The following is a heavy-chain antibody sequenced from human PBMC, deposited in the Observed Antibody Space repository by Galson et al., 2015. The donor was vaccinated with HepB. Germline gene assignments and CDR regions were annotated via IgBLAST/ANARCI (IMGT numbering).Heavy chain of an antibody. CDR2: TYYKSKWYN. Sequence: CAISGDSVSSNSATWNWIRQSPSRGLEWLGRTYYKSKWYNDYAVSVKSRITINPDTSKNQFSLQLNSVTPEDTAVYYCTRDPRGSGAPSGMDVWGQGTTVTVSS. CDR1: GDSVSSNSAT. CDR3: TRDPRGSGAPSGMDV. D-gene: IGHD3-10*01. V-gene: IGHV6-1*01. J-gene: IGHJ6*02.